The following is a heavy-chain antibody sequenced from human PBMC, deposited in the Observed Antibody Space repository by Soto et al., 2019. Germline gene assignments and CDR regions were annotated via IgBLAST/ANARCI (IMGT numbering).Heavy chain of an antibody. V-gene: IGHV3-74*01. Sequence: PGGSLRLSCAASGFTFSSYWMHWVRQAPGKGLVWVSRINSDGSSTSYADSVKGRFTISRDNAKNTLYLQMNSLRAEDTAVYYCAREGVDTAMAFDYWGQGTLVTGSS. J-gene: IGHJ4*02. CDR3: AREGVDTAMAFDY. CDR1: GFTFSSYW. D-gene: IGHD5-18*01. CDR2: INSDGSST.